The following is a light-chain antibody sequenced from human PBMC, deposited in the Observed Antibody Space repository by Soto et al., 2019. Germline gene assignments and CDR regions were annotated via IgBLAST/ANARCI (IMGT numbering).Light chain of an antibody. CDR3: HQRQSWPRT. CDR2: LTS. CDR1: HAVNTR. V-gene: IGKV3-11*01. J-gene: IGKJ1*01. Sequence: EIVLPQSPATLSSFPGDGVTLSCRASHAVNTRLAWYQHKPGQAPRLLIYLTSNRAAGIPARFSVSGSGTDFTLAISDVEPEDCAVYYCHQRQSWPRTFGQGTKVDIK.